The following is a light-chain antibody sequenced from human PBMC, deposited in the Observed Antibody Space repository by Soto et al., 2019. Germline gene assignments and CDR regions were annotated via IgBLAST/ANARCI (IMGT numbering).Light chain of an antibody. V-gene: IGKV3-15*01. Sequence: EIVMTQSPATLSVSPGERATLSCRASQSVSRSLAWYQQKPGQAPRLLIYGASTIATGIPSRFSGSGSGTDFTLTITSLQSEDFAVYYCQQYNNWLYTFGPGTKVDIK. CDR3: QQYNNWLYT. CDR1: QSVSRS. J-gene: IGKJ3*01. CDR2: GAS.